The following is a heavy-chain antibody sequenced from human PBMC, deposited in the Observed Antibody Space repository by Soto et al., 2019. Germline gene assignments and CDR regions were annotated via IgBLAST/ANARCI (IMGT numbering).Heavy chain of an antibody. D-gene: IGHD4-17*01. V-gene: IGHV3-33*01. CDR1: GFTFSSYG. CDR2: IWYDGSNK. J-gene: IGHJ6*02. CDR3: AREGKNDYGDYVGGGMDV. Sequence: PGGSLRLSCAASGFTFSSYGMHWVRQAPGKGLEWVAVIWYDGSNKYYADSVKGRFTISRDNSKNTLYLQMNSLRAEDTAVYYCAREGKNDYGDYVGGGMDVWGQGTTVTVSS.